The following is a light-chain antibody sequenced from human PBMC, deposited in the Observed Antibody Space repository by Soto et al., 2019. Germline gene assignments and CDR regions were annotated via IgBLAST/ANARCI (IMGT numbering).Light chain of an antibody. CDR1: QGIANY. CDR3: QIHNGAPFT. V-gene: IGKV1-27*01. Sequence: DIPMTQSPSSLSASVGDRVTITCRASQGIANYLAWYQQKPGKVPKLLIYAASTLEPGVPSRFSGSGFGTDFTLSISSLQPEDFATYYCQIHNGAPFTFGPGTKVDI. J-gene: IGKJ3*01. CDR2: AAS.